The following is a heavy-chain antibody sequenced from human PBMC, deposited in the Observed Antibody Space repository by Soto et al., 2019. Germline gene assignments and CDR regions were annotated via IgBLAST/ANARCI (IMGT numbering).Heavy chain of an antibody. J-gene: IGHJ5*02. V-gene: IGHV4-30-4*01. CDR1: GGSISSGDYY. D-gene: IGHD3-16*01. CDR2: IYYSGST. Sequence: SETLSLTCTVSGGSISSGDYYWSWIRQPPGKGLEWIGYIYYSGSTYYNPSLKSRVTISVDTSKNQFSLKLSSVTAADTAVYYCARDSSASGPRNWFDPSGQRTLVPVSS. CDR3: ARDSSASGPRNWFDP.